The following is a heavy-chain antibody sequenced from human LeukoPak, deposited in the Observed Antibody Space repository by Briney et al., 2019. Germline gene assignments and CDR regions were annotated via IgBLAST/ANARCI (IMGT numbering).Heavy chain of an antibody. Sequence: GGSLRLSCSGSGFTFSSYGMSGVRQAPGKGLEWVAGSSSSGGSTFYADSVKGRFSMSRDNSKNKLYLEINSLRAEDTAVYYCAKDRTNSWRNFDYWGQGTPVTVAS. CDR1: GFTFSSYG. CDR3: AKDRTNSWRNFDY. J-gene: IGHJ4*02. D-gene: IGHD6-13*01. CDR2: SSSSGGST. V-gene: IGHV3-23*01.